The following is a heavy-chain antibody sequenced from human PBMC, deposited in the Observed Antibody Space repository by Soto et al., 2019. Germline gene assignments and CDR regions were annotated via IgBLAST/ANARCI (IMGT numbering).Heavy chain of an antibody. V-gene: IGHV1-69*13. CDR2: IIPIFGTA. CDR1: GGTFSSYA. J-gene: IGHJ6*02. D-gene: IGHD3-10*01. Sequence: GASVKVSCKASGGTFSSYAISWVRQAPGQGLEWMGGIIPIFGTANYAQKFQGRVTITADESTSTAYMELSSLRSEDTAVYYCAGEDYYGSGSYFRTSYYYGMDVWGQGTTVTVSS. CDR3: AGEDYYGSGSYFRTSYYYGMDV.